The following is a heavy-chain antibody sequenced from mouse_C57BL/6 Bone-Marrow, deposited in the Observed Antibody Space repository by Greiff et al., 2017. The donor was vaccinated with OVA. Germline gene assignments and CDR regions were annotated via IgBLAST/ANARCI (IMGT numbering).Heavy chain of an antibody. CDR3: TRGIYYYGSDYAMDD. CDR2: IYPGNSDT. V-gene: IGHV1-5*01. D-gene: IGHD1-1*01. Sequence: EVQLQESGTVLARPGASVKMSCKTSGYTFTSYWMHWVKQRPGQGLEWIGAIYPGNSDTSYNQKFKGKAKLTAVTSASTADMELSSLTNEDSAVYYCTRGIYYYGSDYAMDDWGQGTSVTVSS. J-gene: IGHJ4*01. CDR1: GYTFTSYW.